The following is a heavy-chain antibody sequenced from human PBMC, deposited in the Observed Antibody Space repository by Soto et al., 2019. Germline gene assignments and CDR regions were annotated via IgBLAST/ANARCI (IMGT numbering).Heavy chain of an antibody. CDR1: GFTFSSYA. J-gene: IGHJ4*02. D-gene: IGHD4-4*01. CDR2: ISGSGGST. CDR3: AKDHRLGRATVTRGNYFDY. V-gene: IGHV3-23*01. Sequence: EVQLLESGGGLVQPGGSLRLSCAASGFTFSSYAMSWVRQAPGKGLEWVSAISGSGGSTYYADSVKGRFTISRDNSKNTLYLQMNSLRAEDMAVYYCAKDHRLGRATVTRGNYFDYWGQGTLVTVSS.